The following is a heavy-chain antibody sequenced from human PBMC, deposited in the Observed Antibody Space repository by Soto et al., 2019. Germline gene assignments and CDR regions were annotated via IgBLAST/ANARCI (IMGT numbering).Heavy chain of an antibody. CDR1: SGSIFSSNW. CDR2: TRNSGGA. CDR3: ASHLTMTGTRGFDH. Sequence: SETLSLTCAVSSGSIFSSNWWSWVRQPPGKGLEWIGETRNSGGANYNPSLKSRVTISVDKSTNKFFLNLNSVTAADTAVYYCASHLTMTGTRGFDHWGLGTLVTVSS. J-gene: IGHJ4*02. D-gene: IGHD3-9*01. V-gene: IGHV4-4*02.